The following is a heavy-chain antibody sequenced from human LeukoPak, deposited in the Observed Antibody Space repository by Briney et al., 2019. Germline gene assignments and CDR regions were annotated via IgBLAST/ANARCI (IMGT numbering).Heavy chain of an antibody. CDR3: ARDLGYCTNGVCHTRFDY. D-gene: IGHD2-8*01. J-gene: IGHJ4*02. Sequence: PSETLSLTCTVSGGSVSSGSYYWSWIRQPPGKGLEWIGYIYYSGSTNFNPPLKRRVTISVDTSKNQFSLRLSSVTAADTAVYYCARDLGYCTNGVCHTRFDYWGQGTLVAVSS. CDR2: IYYSGST. V-gene: IGHV4-61*01. CDR1: GGSVSSGSYY.